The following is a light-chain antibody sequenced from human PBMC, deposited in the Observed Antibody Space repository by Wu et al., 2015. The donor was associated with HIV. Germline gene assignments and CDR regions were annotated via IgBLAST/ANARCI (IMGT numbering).Light chain of an antibody. J-gene: IGKJ1*01. CDR3: QQYNSYSRRT. V-gene: IGKV1-5*03. CDR2: KAS. CDR1: QSIGSW. Sequence: DIQMTQSPSTLSASVGDRVTITCRASQSIGSWLAWYQQEPGKAPKLLIYKASSLESGVPSRFSGSGSGTEFTLTISSLQPDDFVTYYCQQYNSYSRRTFGQGTKVEIK.